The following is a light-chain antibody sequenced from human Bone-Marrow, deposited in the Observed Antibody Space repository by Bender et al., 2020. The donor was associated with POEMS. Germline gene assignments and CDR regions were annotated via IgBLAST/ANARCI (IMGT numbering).Light chain of an antibody. Sequence: QSALTQPASVSGSPGQSITISCTGTSSDVGGYNHVSWYQQQAGKVPKLLIYDVTNRPSGVSNRFSGSKSGNTASLTISGLQAEDEADYYCSSYTSSTTMFGGGTKLTVL. J-gene: IGLJ3*02. V-gene: IGLV2-14*01. CDR2: DVT. CDR3: SSYTSSTTM. CDR1: SSDVGGYNH.